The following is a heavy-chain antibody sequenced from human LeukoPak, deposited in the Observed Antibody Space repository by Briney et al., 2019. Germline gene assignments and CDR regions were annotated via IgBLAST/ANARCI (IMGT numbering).Heavy chain of an antibody. CDR3: ARDEAAAGHFDY. J-gene: IGHJ4*02. D-gene: IGHD6-13*01. Sequence: PGGSLRLSCAASGFTFSNFGMNWVRQAPGKGLEWVSAISRNGVNTYYADSVKGRFTISRDNAKNSLYLQMNSLRAEDTAVYYCARDEAAAGHFDYWGQGTLVTVSS. V-gene: IGHV3-23*01. CDR1: GFTFSNFG. CDR2: ISRNGVNT.